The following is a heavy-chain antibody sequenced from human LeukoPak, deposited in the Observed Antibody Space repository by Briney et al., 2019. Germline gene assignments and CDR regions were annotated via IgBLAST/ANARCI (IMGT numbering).Heavy chain of an antibody. V-gene: IGHV1-69*04. CDR1: EGTFSSYA. CDR2: IIPILGIA. Sequence: SVKVSCKASEGTFSSYAISWVRQAPGQGLEWMGRIIPILGIANYAQKFQGRVTITADKSTSTAYMELSSLRSEDTAVYYCARVWSSGLHANDYWGQGTLVTVSS. D-gene: IGHD3-22*01. J-gene: IGHJ4*02. CDR3: ARVWSSGLHANDY.